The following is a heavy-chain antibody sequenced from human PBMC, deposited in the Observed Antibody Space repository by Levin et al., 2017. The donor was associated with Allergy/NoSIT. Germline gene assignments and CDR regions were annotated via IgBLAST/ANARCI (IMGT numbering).Heavy chain of an antibody. CDR2: IKRDGSEK. J-gene: IGHJ3*02. CDR1: GFTFTDYW. D-gene: IGHD2-21*02. V-gene: IGHV3-7*04. CDR3: VRDTRFCGGDCDSNDAFDI. Sequence: SGGSLRLSCAASGFTFTDYWMTWVRQAPGKGLEWVANIKRDGSEKYYVDSVKGRFTISRDNAKNSLYLQMKTLRAEDTAVYYCVRDTRFCGGDCDSNDAFDIWGQGTMLTVSS.